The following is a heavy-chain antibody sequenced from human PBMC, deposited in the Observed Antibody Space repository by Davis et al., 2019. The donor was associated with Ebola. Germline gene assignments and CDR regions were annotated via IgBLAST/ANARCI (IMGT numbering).Heavy chain of an antibody. CDR2: ISGSGDIS. CDR3: AKDEHCLTITCQPGF. J-gene: IGHJ4*02. Sequence: GESLKISCAASGFTFSSYGMHWVRQAPGKGLEWVSSISGSGDISYYADSVKGRFTISRDNSKNTLYLQMNSLRAEDTAVYYCAKDEHCLTITCQPGFWGQGTLVTVSS. CDR1: GFTFSSYG. D-gene: IGHD3-10*01. V-gene: IGHV3-23*01.